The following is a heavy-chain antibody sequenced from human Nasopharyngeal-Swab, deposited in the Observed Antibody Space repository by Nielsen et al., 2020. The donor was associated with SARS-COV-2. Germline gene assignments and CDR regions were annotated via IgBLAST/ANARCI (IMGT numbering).Heavy chain of an antibody. CDR3: ARETRGWTGGGAFDI. J-gene: IGHJ3*02. D-gene: IGHD6-19*01. CDR1: GGSISSYY. Sequence: SETLSLTCTVSGGSISSYYWSWIRQPPGKGLEWIGYIYYSGSTNYNPSLKSRVTISVDTSKNQFSLKLSSVTAADTAVYYCARETRGWTGGGAFDIWGQGTMVTVSS. V-gene: IGHV4-59*01. CDR2: IYYSGST.